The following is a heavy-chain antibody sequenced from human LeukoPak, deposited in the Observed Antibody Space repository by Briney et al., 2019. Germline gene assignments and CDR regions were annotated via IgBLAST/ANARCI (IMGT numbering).Heavy chain of an antibody. CDR1: GGSISGYY. Sequence: SETLSLTCTVSGGSISGYYWSWIRQPPGKGLEWIGYIYYSGSTNYNPSLKSRVTISVDTSKNQFSLKLTSVTAADTAVYYCASLSNYVFTLPAWGQGTLVTVSS. CDR2: IYYSGST. J-gene: IGHJ5*02. D-gene: IGHD4-11*01. CDR3: ASLSNYVFTLPA. V-gene: IGHV4-59*12.